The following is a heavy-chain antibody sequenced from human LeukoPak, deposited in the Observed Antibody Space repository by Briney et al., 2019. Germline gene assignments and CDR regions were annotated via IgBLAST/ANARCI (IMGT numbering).Heavy chain of an antibody. V-gene: IGHV3-66*01. CDR2: IYRGGST. Sequence: GGSLRLSCAASGFTVGSNYMSWVRQAPGKGLEWVSIIYRGGSTNYADSVKGRFTISRDTSKNTLYLQMNSLRAEDTAVYYCARDWVRGGRYGMDVWGQGTTVTVSS. J-gene: IGHJ6*02. D-gene: IGHD3-10*01. CDR3: ARDWVRGGRYGMDV. CDR1: GFTVGSNY.